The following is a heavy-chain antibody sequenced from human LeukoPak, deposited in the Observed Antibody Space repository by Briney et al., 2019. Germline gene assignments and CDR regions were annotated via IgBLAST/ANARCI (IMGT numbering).Heavy chain of an antibody. CDR1: GFTVSSNY. J-gene: IGHJ4*02. CDR2: IYSAGST. CDR3: AREPSGTYWLDY. V-gene: IGHV3-66*01. Sequence: GGSLRLSCAASGFTVSSNYMSWVRQAPGKGLEWVSVIYSAGSTYYADCVKDGFTISRDNSKNTLYLQMNSLRAEDTAVYYCAREPSGTYWLDYWGQGTLVTVSS. D-gene: IGHD1-26*01.